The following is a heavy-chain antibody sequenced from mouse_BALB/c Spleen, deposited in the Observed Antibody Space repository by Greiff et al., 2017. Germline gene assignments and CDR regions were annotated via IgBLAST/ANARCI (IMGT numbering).Heavy chain of an antibody. D-gene: IGHD2-10*02. CDR3: AGYGNYGSYYFDY. Sequence: VQLKESGAELVKPGASVKLSCTASGFNIKDTYMHWVKQRPEQGLEWIGRIDPANGNTKYDPKFQGKATIPADTSSNTAYLQLSSLTSEDTAVYYCAGYGNYGSYYFDYWGQGTTLTVSS. V-gene: IGHV14-3*02. CDR1: GFNIKDTY. J-gene: IGHJ2*01. CDR2: IDPANGNT.